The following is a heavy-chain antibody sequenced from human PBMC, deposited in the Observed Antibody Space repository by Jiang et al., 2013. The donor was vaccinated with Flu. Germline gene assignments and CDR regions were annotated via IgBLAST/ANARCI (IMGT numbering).Heavy chain of an antibody. CDR2: IIPIFGTA. D-gene: IGHD1-14*01. CDR1: GGTFSSYA. CDR3: AIRIASFDPEQFDP. Sequence: VQLVESGAEVKKPGSSVKVSCKASGGTFSSYAISWVRQAPGQGLEWMGGIIPIFGTANYAQKFQGRVTITADKSTSTAYMELSSLRSEDTAVYYCAIRIASFDPEQFDPWGQGTLVTVSS. J-gene: IGHJ5*02. V-gene: IGHV1-69*06.